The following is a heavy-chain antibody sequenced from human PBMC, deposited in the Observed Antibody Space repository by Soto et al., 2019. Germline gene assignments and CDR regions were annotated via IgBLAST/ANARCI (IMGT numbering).Heavy chain of an antibody. CDR2: ISSSSSSI. CDR1: GLIFSSYS. D-gene: IGHD3-16*02. Sequence: EVQLVESGGGLVQPGGSLRLSCAASGLIFSSYSMNCVRQAPGKGLEWVSYISSSSSSIYNADSVKGRFTISRDNAKNSLYLQMNSLRDEDTAVYYCARGRSDYVWGTYHSTFYFDYWGQGTLVTVSS. J-gene: IGHJ4*02. CDR3: ARGRSDYVWGTYHSTFYFDY. V-gene: IGHV3-48*02.